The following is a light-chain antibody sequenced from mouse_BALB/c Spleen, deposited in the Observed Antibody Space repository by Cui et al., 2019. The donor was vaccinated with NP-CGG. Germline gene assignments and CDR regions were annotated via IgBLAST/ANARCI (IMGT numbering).Light chain of an antibody. V-gene: IGLV1*01. CDR3: ALWYSNHWV. Sequence: QAVVTQGSALTTSPGETVTLTCRSSTGAVTTSNYANWVQEKPYHLFTGLIGGTNNRVPGVPARFSGSLIGDKAALTITGAQTEDEAIYFCALWYSNHWVFGGGTKLTVL. J-gene: IGLJ1*01. CDR2: GTN. CDR1: TGAVTTSNY.